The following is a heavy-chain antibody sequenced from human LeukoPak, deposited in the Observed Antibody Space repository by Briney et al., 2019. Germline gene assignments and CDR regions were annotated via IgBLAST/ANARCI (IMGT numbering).Heavy chain of an antibody. CDR2: ISYDGSNK. CDR1: GFTFSSYA. V-gene: IGHV3-30-3*01. CDR3: ARGGPTEGGIVVVTPFDY. J-gene: IGHJ4*02. D-gene: IGHD3-22*01. Sequence: PGTSLRLSCAASGFTFSSYAMHWVRQAPGKGLEWVAVISYDGSNKYYADSVKGRFTISRDNSKNTLYLQMNSLRAEDTAVYYCARGGPTEGGIVVVTPFDYRGQGTLVTVSS.